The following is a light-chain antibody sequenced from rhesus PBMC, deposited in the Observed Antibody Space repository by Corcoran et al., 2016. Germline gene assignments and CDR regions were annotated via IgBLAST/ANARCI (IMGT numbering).Light chain of an antibody. J-gene: IGKJ4*01. CDR3: LQDDSAPLT. Sequence: DIQMTQSPSSLSASVGDRVTVTCRASQGITKDLSWYQQKSGKAPPLLIYTAASLQTGVSSRVSGSGSGTDFTLTISSLQPEDVATYYCLQDDSAPLTFGGWTKVEIK. V-gene: IGKV1-94*01. CDR2: TAA. CDR1: QGITKD.